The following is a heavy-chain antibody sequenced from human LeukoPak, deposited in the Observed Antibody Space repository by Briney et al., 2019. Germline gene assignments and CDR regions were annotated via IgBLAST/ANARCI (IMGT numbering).Heavy chain of an antibody. CDR2: IIPILGIA. J-gene: IGHJ3*02. V-gene: IGHV1-69*04. D-gene: IGHD3-10*01. Sequence: SVKVSCKASGGTFCSYAISWVRQAPGQGLEWMGRIIPILGIANYAQKFQGRVTITADKSTSTAYMELSSLRSEDTAVYYCARVTPYGSGSYYSGAFDIWGQGTMVTVSS. CDR1: GGTFCSYA. CDR3: ARVTPYGSGSYYSGAFDI.